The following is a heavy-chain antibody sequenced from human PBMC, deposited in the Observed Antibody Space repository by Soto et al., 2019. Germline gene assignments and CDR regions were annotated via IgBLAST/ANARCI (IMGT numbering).Heavy chain of an antibody. Sequence: QVQLVQSGDEVRKPGSSVKVSCKASGYIFVNYGIAWVRQAPGQGLEWMGWISPHSGNTHYASKVQGRLTMTTDTSASTAYMDLGSLTSDDTAVYYCAMVDNYVTRAPQDVWGQGTTVTVSS. CDR3: AMVDNYVTRAPQDV. V-gene: IGHV1-18*01. D-gene: IGHD3-16*01. CDR1: GYIFVNYG. J-gene: IGHJ6*02. CDR2: ISPHSGNT.